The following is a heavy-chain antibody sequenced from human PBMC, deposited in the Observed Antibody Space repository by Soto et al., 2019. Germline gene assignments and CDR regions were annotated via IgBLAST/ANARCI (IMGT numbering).Heavy chain of an antibody. CDR3: ASLIRYYGSGRRSYYYYGMDV. V-gene: IGHV3-23*01. D-gene: IGHD3-10*01. CDR1: GFTFSSYA. CDR2: FRGDGTGA. Sequence: GGSLRLSCAASGFTFSSYAMSWVRQAPGKGLEWVSAFRGDGTGAHYADSVKGRFTISRDNSKNTLYLHMNSLRAEDTAVYYCASLIRYYGSGRRSYYYYGMDVWGQGTTVTVSS. J-gene: IGHJ6*02.